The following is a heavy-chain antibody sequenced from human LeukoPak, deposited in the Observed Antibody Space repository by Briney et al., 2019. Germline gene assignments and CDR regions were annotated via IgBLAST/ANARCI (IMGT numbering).Heavy chain of an antibody. D-gene: IGHD5-12*01. CDR1: GGTFRSNA. V-gene: IGHV1-69*13. CDR3: ARNENSGWGYFDY. J-gene: IGHJ4*02. Sequence: GASVKVSCKASGGTFRSNAISWVRQAPGQGLEWMGGITPIFGTANYAQKFQGRVTITAVESMSTAYMELSSLRSEDTAVYYCARNENSGWGYFDYWGQGTLVTVSS. CDR2: ITPIFGTA.